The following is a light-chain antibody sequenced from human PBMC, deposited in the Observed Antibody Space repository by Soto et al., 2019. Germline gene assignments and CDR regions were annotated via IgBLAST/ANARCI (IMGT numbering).Light chain of an antibody. CDR2: DVT. J-gene: IGLJ1*01. CDR3: CSHSASYTFV. Sequence: QSALTQHRSVSASPGQAVTISCTGTSSDVGGYNCVSWYQQHPGKAPQIIIYDVTQRPSGVPDRFSGSKSGNTASLSISGLQAEDEADYYCCSHSASYTFVFGTGTKVTVL. V-gene: IGLV2-11*01. CDR1: SSDVGGYNC.